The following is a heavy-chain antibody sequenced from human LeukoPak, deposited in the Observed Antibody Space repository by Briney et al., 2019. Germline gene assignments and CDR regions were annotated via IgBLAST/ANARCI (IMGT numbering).Heavy chain of an antibody. CDR3: ASYYYYGSGTFDY. CDR1: GFTFSGYY. V-gene: IGHV3-11*03. J-gene: IGHJ4*02. D-gene: IGHD3-10*01. CDR2: ISSSSSYT. Sequence: PGGSLRLSCAASGFTFSGYYMSWIRQAPGKGLEWVSYISSSSSYTNYADSVKGRFTISRDNAKNSLYLQMNSLRAEDTAVYYCASYYYYGSGTFDYWGQGTLVTVSS.